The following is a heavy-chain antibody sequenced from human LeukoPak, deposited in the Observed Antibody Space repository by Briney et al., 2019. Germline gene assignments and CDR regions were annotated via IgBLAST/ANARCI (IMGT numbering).Heavy chain of an antibody. V-gene: IGHV4-39*01. D-gene: IGHD6-19*01. CDR1: GGSISRSSYY. CDR2: IYYSGTT. J-gene: IGHJ4*02. Sequence: SETLSLTCTVSGGSISRSSYYWGWIRQPPGKGLEWIGSIYYSGTTYSNPSLKSRVTISVDTSKNQFSLKLRSVTAADTAVYYCARFVAVAGTSYFDYWGQGTLVTVSS. CDR3: ARFVAVAGTSYFDY.